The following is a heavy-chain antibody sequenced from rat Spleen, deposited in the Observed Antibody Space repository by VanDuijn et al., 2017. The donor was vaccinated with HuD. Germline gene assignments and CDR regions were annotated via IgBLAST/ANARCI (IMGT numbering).Heavy chain of an antibody. CDR3: TGDRHSPGVMDA. CDR2: ISSGGRT. Sequence: QVQLKESGPGLVQPSQTLSLTCTVSGFSLTSHHISWVRQPPGKGLEWIAAISSGGRTYYTSALKSRLSISRDTSKSQVFLKMNSLQTEDTAIYFCTGDRHSPGVMDAWGQGASVTVSS. J-gene: IGHJ4*01. D-gene: IGHD1-4*01. CDR1: GFSLTSHH. V-gene: IGHV2S12*01.